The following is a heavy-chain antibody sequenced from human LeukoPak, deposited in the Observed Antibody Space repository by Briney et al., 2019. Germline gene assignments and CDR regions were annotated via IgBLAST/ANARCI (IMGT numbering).Heavy chain of an antibody. D-gene: IGHD3-22*01. CDR1: GSIFTTYW. J-gene: IGHJ4*02. CDR3: ARLTQKVNGNFDY. V-gene: IGHV5-51*01. Sequence: GASLQISCEASGSIFTTYWIGWGRELCGKGLEWMGIIYTSDSDTRYSQSFQGQVTISADKTISTAYLQWGSLKASDTAIYYCARLTQKVNGNFDYWGQGTLVTVSS. CDR2: IYTSDSDT.